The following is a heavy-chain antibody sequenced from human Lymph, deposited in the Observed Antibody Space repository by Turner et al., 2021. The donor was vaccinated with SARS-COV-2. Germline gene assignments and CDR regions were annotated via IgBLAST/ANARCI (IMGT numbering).Heavy chain of an antibody. D-gene: IGHD6-19*01. Sequence: QVQLQESGPGLVRPSETQSLTCTVSGGSISSYYWSWIRQTPGKGLEWIGYIHYSGSTNYNLSLKSRVTISVDTSKNQFSLKLSSVTDADTAVYYCARHGFSGWYGGGMDVWGQGTTVTVSS. V-gene: IGHV4-59*08. J-gene: IGHJ6*02. CDR2: IHYSGST. CDR1: GGSISSYY. CDR3: ARHGFSGWYGGGMDV.